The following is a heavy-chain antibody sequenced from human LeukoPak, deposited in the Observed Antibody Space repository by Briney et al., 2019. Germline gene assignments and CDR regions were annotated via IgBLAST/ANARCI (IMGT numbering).Heavy chain of an antibody. V-gene: IGHV1-8*02. D-gene: IGHD3-10*01. J-gene: IGHJ5*02. Sequence: ASVKVSCKASGYTFISYDINWVRQAAEQGLEWMRWMNPNSGNTGYAQKFQGRVTMTRNTSISTAYMELSGLRSDDTAVYYCARGGERANFYGLGSSPNWFDPWGQGTLVTVSS. CDR2: MNPNSGNT. CDR1: GYTFISYD. CDR3: ARGGERANFYGLGSSPNWFDP.